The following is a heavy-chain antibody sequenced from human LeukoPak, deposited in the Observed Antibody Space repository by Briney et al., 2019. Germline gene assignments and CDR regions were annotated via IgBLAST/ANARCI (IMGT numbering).Heavy chain of an antibody. CDR3: ARVGREEQWLPGHDY. Sequence: PGGSLRLSCAASGFTFSDYYMSWIRQAPGKGLEWLSYISSGGSGIYYADSVKGRFTISRDNAKNSLYLQMTSQRGEDTAVYYCARVGREEQWLPGHDYWGQGTLVTVSS. J-gene: IGHJ4*02. CDR2: ISSGGSGI. CDR1: GFTFSDYY. D-gene: IGHD6-19*01. V-gene: IGHV3-11*04.